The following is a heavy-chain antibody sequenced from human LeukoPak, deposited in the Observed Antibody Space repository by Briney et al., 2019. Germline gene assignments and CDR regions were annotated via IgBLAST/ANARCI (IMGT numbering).Heavy chain of an antibody. D-gene: IGHD1-26*01. CDR3: AKDQSIAGATPYFDY. CDR1: GFTFTSYA. J-gene: IGHJ4*02. CDR2: ISFAGDIY. V-gene: IGHV3-30*04. Sequence: PGGSLRLSCAASGFTFTSYAMHWVRQAPGKGLEWVAVISFAGDIYYYADSVKGRFTISRDNSKNLFYLEMNSLRDEDTAIYYCAKDQSIAGATPYFDYWGQGTLVTVSS.